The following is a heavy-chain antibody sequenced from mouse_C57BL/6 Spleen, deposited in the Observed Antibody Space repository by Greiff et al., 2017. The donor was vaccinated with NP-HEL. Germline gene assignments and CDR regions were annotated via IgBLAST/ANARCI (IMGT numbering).Heavy chain of an antibody. CDR2: IDPETGGT. V-gene: IGHV1-15*01. Sequence: QVQLQQSGAELVRPGASVTLSCKASGYTFTDYEMHWVKQTPVHGLEWIGAIDPETGGTAYNQKFKGKAILTADKSSSTAYMELRSLTSEDSAVYYCTYSSGPAWFAYWGQGTLVTVSA. CDR3: TYSSGPAWFAY. D-gene: IGHD3-2*02. J-gene: IGHJ3*01. CDR1: GYTFTDYE.